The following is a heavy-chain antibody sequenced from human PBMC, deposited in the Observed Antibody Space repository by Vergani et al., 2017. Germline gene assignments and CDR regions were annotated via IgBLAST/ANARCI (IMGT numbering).Heavy chain of an antibody. J-gene: IGHJ5*02. CDR1: GGSISSGGYY. CDR3: ARDSDTATLGDWFDP. Sequence: QLQLQESGSGLVKPSQTLSLTCAVSGGSISSGGYYWSWIRQPAGKGLEWIGRIYTSGSTNYNPSLKSLVTMSVDTSKNQFSLKLSSVTAADTAVYYCARDSDTATLGDWFDPWGQGTLVTVSS. D-gene: IGHD5-18*01. CDR2: IYTSGST. V-gene: IGHV4-61*02.